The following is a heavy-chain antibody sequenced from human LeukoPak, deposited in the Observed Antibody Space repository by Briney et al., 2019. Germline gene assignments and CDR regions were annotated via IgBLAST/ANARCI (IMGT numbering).Heavy chain of an antibody. Sequence: ESLKISCKGSGYSFPSSWLAWVRQMPGKGLEWMGIIYPGDSDTKYSPSFQGHVTISADKSITTAYLQWSSLKASDTALYYCARQVSGGDFDYWGQGTLVTVSS. D-gene: IGHD3-10*01. J-gene: IGHJ4*02. CDR2: IYPGDSDT. CDR1: GYSFPSSW. V-gene: IGHV5-51*01. CDR3: ARQVSGGDFDY.